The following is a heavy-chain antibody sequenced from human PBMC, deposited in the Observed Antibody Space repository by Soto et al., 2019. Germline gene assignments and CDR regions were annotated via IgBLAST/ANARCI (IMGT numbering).Heavy chain of an antibody. J-gene: IGHJ5*02. D-gene: IGHD3-22*01. CDR2: IYYSGST. CDR3: ARESGGYYYDSSGYYRGFDP. Sequence: QVQLQESGPGLVKPSETLSLTCTVSGGSISSYYWSWIRQPPGKGLEWIGYIYYSGSTNYNPSLKSRVTISVDTSKNQFSLKLSSVTAADTAVYYCARESGGYYYDSSGYYRGFDPWGQGTLVTVSS. V-gene: IGHV4-59*01. CDR1: GGSISSYY.